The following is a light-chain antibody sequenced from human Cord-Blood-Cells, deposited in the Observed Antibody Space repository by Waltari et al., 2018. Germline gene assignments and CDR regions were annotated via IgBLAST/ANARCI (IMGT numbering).Light chain of an antibody. V-gene: IGKV4-1*01. Sequence: DIVMTQSPDSLAVSLGERATIHCQSSQSVLYSSNNKNYLAWYQQKPGQPPKLLIYWASTRESGVPDRFSGSGSGTDFTLTISSLQAEDVAVYYCQQYYSTPTFGQGTKVEIK. CDR3: QQYYSTPT. CDR1: QSVLYSSNNKNY. CDR2: WAS. J-gene: IGKJ1*01.